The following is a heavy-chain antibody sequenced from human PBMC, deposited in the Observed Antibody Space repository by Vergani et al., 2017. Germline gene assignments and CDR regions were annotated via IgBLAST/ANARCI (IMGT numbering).Heavy chain of an antibody. CDR3: ASDRYYLGSASYPYLYDYGLDV. D-gene: IGHD3-10*01. V-gene: IGHV3-21*01. CDR1: GFTFSSYS. Sequence: EVQLVESGGGLVKRGGSLRLSCAASGFTFSSYSMNWVRQAPGKGLEWVSSISSSSSYIHYSDSLKGRFTISRDNAKSSMSRQMISLRAEDTGVYYCASDRYYLGSASYPYLYDYGLDVWGQGTAVTVSS. J-gene: IGHJ6*02. CDR2: ISSSSSYI.